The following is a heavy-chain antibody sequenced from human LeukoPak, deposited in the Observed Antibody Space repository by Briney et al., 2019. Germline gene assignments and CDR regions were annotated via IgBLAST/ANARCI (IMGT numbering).Heavy chain of an antibody. D-gene: IGHD2-2*03. V-gene: IGHV1-69*05. CDR3: ARARGYCSSTSCPPRYWFDP. J-gene: IGHJ5*02. Sequence: SVKVSCKASGGTFSSYAISWVRQAPGQGLEWMGGIIPIFCTANYAQKFQGRVTITTDESTSTAYMELSSLRSEDTAVYYCARARGYCSSTSCPPRYWFDPWGQGTLVTVSS. CDR1: GGTFSSYA. CDR2: IIPIFCTA.